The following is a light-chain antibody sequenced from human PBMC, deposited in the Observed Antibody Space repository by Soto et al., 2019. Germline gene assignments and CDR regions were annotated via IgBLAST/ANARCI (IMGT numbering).Light chain of an antibody. CDR1: RSNIESNY. V-gene: IGLV1-47*01. CDR3: TVWDDSLRGRL. CDR2: RNN. Sequence: QSVVTQPPSASGTPGQRVTIFCSGSRSNIESNYVYWYQQLPGTAPRLLICRNNQRPSGVPDRFSGSKSGTSASLAISALRSEDEADYYCTVWDDSLRGRLFGGGTKLTVL. J-gene: IGLJ2*01.